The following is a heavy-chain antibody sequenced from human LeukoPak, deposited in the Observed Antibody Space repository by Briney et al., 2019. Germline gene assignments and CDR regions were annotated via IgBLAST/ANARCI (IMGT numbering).Heavy chain of an antibody. Sequence: ASVKVSCKASGYTFTGYYMHWVRQAPGQGLEWMGWINPNSGGTNYVQKFQGRVTMTRDTSISTAYMELSRLRSDDTAVYYCARVVRPDAFDIWGQGTMVTVSS. J-gene: IGHJ3*02. V-gene: IGHV1-2*02. D-gene: IGHD3-10*02. CDR1: GYTFTGYY. CDR3: ARVVRPDAFDI. CDR2: INPNSGGT.